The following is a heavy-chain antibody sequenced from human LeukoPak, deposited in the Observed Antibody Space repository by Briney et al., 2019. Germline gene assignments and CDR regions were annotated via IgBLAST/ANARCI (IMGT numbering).Heavy chain of an antibody. D-gene: IGHD6-19*01. CDR2: ISYDGSNK. CDR1: GFTFSTYG. CDR3: AKDYPHSSGWYGLDY. V-gene: IGHV3-30*18. Sequence: GGSLRLSCAASGFTFSTYGMHWVRQAPGKGLEWVAVISYDGSNKYYADSVKGRSTISRDNSKNTLYLQMNSLRVEDTAVYYCAKDYPHSSGWYGLDYWGQGTLVTVSS. J-gene: IGHJ4*02.